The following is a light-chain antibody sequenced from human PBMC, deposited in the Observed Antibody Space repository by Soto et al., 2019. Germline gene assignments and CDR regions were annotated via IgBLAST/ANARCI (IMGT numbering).Light chain of an antibody. Sequence: QSALTQPASVSGSPGQSITISCTGTRSDVGGYNYVAWYQQHPGKVPRLMIYEVSNRPSGVSNRFSGSKSGSTASLTISGLQAEDEADYYCISYTSSSTSYVFGTGTKVTVL. V-gene: IGLV2-14*01. J-gene: IGLJ1*01. CDR1: RSDVGGYNY. CDR2: EVS. CDR3: ISYTSSSTSYV.